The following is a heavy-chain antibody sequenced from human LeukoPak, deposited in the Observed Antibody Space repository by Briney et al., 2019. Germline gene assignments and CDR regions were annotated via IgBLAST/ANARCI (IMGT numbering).Heavy chain of an antibody. CDR3: ARVQRGGGIWYYYYYMDV. J-gene: IGHJ6*03. CDR1: GYTFTSYD. D-gene: IGHD3-16*01. V-gene: IGHV1-8*01. CDR2: MNPNSGNT. Sequence: ASVKVSCKASGYTFTSYDINWVRQATGQGLEWMGWMNPNSGNTGYAQKFQGRVTMTRNTSISTAYMELNSLRAEDTAVYYCARVQRGGGIWYYYYYMDVWGKGTTVTVSS.